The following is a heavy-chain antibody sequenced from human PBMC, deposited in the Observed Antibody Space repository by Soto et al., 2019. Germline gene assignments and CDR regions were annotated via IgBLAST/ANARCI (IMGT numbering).Heavy chain of an antibody. J-gene: IGHJ4*02. V-gene: IGHV3-72*01. D-gene: IGHD1-26*01. CDR1: GFSFSDHY. CDR3: VRVHSGTYNFDY. Sequence: PVVSLRISCAASGFSFSDHYIDWVRQAPGKGLEWVGRTRNKAHSYTTEYAASVKARFTVSRDNSKNSVYLQMNGLRTDDTAVYYCVRVHSGTYNFDYWGPGTLVTVSS. CDR2: TRNKAHSYTT.